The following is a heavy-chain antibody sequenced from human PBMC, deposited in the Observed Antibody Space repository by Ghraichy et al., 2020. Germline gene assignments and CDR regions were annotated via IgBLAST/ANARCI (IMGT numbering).Heavy chain of an antibody. D-gene: IGHD6-13*01. J-gene: IGHJ4*02. CDR3: VRDGHSSSW. CDR1: GFSFSSYT. Sequence: GGSLRLSCAASGFSFSSYTMDWVRQAPGKGLEWVSSISTSDTFIRYADSVKGRFTISRDNANNSLFLQMNNLRDDDTAVYYCVRDGHSSSWWGQGTLVTVSS. V-gene: IGHV3-21*01. CDR2: ISTSDTFI.